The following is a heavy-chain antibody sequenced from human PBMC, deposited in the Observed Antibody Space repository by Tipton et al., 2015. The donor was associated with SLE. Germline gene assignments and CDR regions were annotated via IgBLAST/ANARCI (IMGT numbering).Heavy chain of an antibody. D-gene: IGHD4-17*01. CDR3: ARTHDRGDPEGQH. CDR2: IYYSGSI. CDR1: GGSISSHY. J-gene: IGHJ1*01. Sequence: TLSLTCTVSGGSISSHYWSWIRQPPGKGLEWIGYIYYSGSISYNPSLKSRVTISVDTSKNQFSLKLSSVTAADTAVYYCARTHDRGDPEGQHWGQGTLVTGSS. V-gene: IGHV4-59*08.